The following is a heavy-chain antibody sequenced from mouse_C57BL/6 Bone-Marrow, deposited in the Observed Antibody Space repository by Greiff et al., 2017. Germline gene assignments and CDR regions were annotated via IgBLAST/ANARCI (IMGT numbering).Heavy chain of an antibody. Sequence: QVQLQQPGAELVMPGASVKLSCKASGYTFTSYWMHWVKQRPGQGLEWIGEIDPSDSYTNDNQKFKGKSTLTVDKSSITAYMQLSSLTSEDSAVYFCARSITTLVDYWGQGTTLTVSS. CDR1: GYTFTSYW. J-gene: IGHJ2*01. V-gene: IGHV1-69*01. CDR3: ARSITTLVDY. D-gene: IGHD1-1*01. CDR2: IDPSDSYT.